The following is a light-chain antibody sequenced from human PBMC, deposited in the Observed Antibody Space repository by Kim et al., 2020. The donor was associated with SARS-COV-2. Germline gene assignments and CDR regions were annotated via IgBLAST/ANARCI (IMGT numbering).Light chain of an antibody. V-gene: IGKV3-15*01. CDR1: QSVSSN. J-gene: IGKJ2*01. CDR3: QQYNNWPYT. CDR2: GAS. Sequence: SVSPGERATLSGRASQSVSSNLAWYQQKPGQAPRLLIYGASTRATGIPARCSGSGSGTEFTLTISSLQSEDFAVYYCQQYNNWPYTFGQGTKLEI.